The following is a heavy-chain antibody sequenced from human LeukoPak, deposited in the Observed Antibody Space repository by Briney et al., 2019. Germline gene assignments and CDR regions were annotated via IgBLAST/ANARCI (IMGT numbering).Heavy chain of an antibody. J-gene: IGHJ4*02. CDR1: GFTFSNAW. CDR2: IKSKTDGGTT. V-gene: IGHV3-15*01. Sequence: PGGSLRLSCAASGFTFSNAWMSWVRQAPGKGLEWVGRIKSKTDGGTTDYAAPVKGRFTISRDDSKNTLYLQMNSLKTEDTAVYYCTTWSGYLPYFDYWGQGTLVTVSS. CDR3: TTWSGYLPYFDY. D-gene: IGHD6-13*01.